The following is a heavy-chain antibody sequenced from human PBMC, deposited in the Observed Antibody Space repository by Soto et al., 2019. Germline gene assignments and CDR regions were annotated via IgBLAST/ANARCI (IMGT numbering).Heavy chain of an antibody. V-gene: IGHV1-8*01. D-gene: IGHD3-9*01. CDR3: AREQNPIRYCGWFSRGGADWFDP. J-gene: IGHJ5*02. CDR2: MNPNSGNT. Sequence: ASVKVSCKASGYTFTSYDINWVRQATGQGLEWMGWMNPNSGNTGYAQKFQGRVTMTRNTSISTAYMELSSLRSEVTAVYYCAREQNPIRYCGWFSRGGADWFDPWGQGTLVTVSS. CDR1: GYTFTSYD.